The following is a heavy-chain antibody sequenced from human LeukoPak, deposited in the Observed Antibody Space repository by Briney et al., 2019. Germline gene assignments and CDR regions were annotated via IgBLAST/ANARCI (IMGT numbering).Heavy chain of an antibody. CDR3: AREDTTVLGFDH. V-gene: IGHV4-30-4*08. D-gene: IGHD1-1*01. CDR1: GGSISSGDYY. Sequence: NPSQALSLTCTVSGGSISSGDYYWSWIRQPPGKGLEWIGYIYYSGSTYYNPSLKSRVTISVDTSKNQFSLKLSSVTAADTAVYYCAREDTTVLGFDHWGQGTLVTVSS. CDR2: IYYSGST. J-gene: IGHJ5*02.